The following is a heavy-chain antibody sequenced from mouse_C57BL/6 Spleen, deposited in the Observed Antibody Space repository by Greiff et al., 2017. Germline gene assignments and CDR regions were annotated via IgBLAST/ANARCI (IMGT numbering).Heavy chain of an antibody. CDR1: GYTFTSYG. CDR3: ARWTTGTFDY. D-gene: IGHD4-1*02. V-gene: IGHV1-81*01. CDR2: IYPRSGNT. J-gene: IGHJ2*01. Sequence: VQLQQSGAELARPGASVKLSCKASGYTFTSYGISWVKQRTGPGLEWIGEIYPRSGNTYYNEKFKGKATLTADKSSSTAYMALRSLTSEDSAVYFCARWTTGTFDYWGQGHTHTVSS.